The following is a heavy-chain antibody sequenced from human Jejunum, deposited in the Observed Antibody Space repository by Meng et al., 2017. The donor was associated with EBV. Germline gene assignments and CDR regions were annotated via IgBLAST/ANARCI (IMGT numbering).Heavy chain of an antibody. V-gene: IGHV3-13*01. J-gene: IGHJ2*01. CDR2: IGRGGDT. CDR1: GFTLSSYD. CDR3: AREVLDSHSRGWYFDL. Sequence: LGGSGGDLVQLWGSLRLSCVVSGFTLSSYDMHWVRQATGKALEWVSAIGRGGDTYYPGSVKGRLTISRENAKNSLYLQMNSLGAGDTAVYYCAREVLDSHSRGWYFDLWGRGTLVTVSS. D-gene: IGHD3-22*01.